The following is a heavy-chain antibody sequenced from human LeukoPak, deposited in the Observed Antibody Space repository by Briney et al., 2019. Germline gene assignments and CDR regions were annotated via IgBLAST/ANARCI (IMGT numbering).Heavy chain of an antibody. J-gene: IGHJ6*03. CDR1: GGTFSSYA. Sequence: RASVKVSCKASGGTFSSYAISWVRQAPGQGLEWMGGIIPIFGTANYAQKFQGRVTITADKSTSTAYMELSSLRSEDTAVYYCARDRPAVLRFLEGSYYYYYMDVWGKGTTVTVSS. V-gene: IGHV1-69*06. CDR3: ARDRPAVLRFLEGSYYYYYMDV. D-gene: IGHD3-3*01. CDR2: IIPIFGTA.